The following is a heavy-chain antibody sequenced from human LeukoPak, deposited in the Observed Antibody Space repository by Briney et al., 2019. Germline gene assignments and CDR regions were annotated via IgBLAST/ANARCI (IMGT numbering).Heavy chain of an antibody. V-gene: IGHV4-4*07. CDR1: GGSISSYY. Sequence: SETLSLTCTVSGGSISSYYWSWLRQPAGKGLEWIGRIYTSGSTTYNPSLKSRVTMSIDTSKNPFSLKLSSVTAADTAVYYCARGGPIVGATTNLDYWGQGSLVTVSS. D-gene: IGHD1-26*01. J-gene: IGHJ4*02. CDR2: IYTSGST. CDR3: ARGGPIVGATTNLDY.